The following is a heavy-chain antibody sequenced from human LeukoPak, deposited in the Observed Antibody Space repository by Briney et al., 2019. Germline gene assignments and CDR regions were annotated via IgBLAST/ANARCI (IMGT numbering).Heavy chain of an antibody. CDR3: ARGLTSMPPGGY. CDR1: GFTFSSYG. J-gene: IGHJ4*02. D-gene: IGHD2/OR15-2a*01. V-gene: IGHV3-33*01. CDR2: IWYDGSNK. Sequence: PGGSLRLSCAASGFTFSSYGMHWVRQAPGKGLEWVGVIWYDGSNKYYADSVKGRFTISRDNSKNTLYVQMNSLRAEDTAVYYCARGLTSMPPGGYWGQGTLVTVSS.